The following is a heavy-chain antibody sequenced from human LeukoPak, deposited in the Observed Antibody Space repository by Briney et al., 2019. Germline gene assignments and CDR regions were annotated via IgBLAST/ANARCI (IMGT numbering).Heavy chain of an antibody. J-gene: IGHJ6*03. CDR1: GGTFSSYA. CDR3: ARDLQITIFGVAHYYYMDV. CDR2: IIPIFGTA. Sequence: SVKVSCKASGGTFSSYAISWVRQAPGQGLEWMGGIIPIFGTANYAQKFQGRVTITTDESTSTAYMELSSLRSEDTAVYYCARDLQITIFGVAHYYYMDVWGKGTTVTVSS. D-gene: IGHD3-3*01. V-gene: IGHV1-69*05.